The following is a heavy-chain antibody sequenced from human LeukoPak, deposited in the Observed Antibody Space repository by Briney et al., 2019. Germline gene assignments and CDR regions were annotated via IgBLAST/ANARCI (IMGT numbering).Heavy chain of an antibody. D-gene: IGHD3-22*01. CDR1: GYTFTSYA. CDR3: ARDRPQEYYYDSSGYYY. CDR2: ISAYNGNT. Sequence: GASVKVSCKASGYTFTSYAMNWVRQAPGQGLEWMGWISAYNGNTNYAQKLQGRVTMTTDTSTSTAYMELRSLRSDDTAVYYCARDRPQEYYYDSSGYYYWGQGTLVTVSS. J-gene: IGHJ4*02. V-gene: IGHV1-18*01.